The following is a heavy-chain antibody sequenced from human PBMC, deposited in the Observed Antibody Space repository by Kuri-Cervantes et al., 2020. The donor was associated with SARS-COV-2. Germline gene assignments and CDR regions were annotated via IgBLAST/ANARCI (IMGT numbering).Heavy chain of an antibody. CDR2: IYYSGST. J-gene: IGHJ3*02. D-gene: IGHD6-6*01. Sequence: SETLSLTCTVSGGSISSGSYYWGWIRQPPGKGLEWIGSIYYSGSTYYNPSLKSRVTISADTSKNQFSLKLSSVTAADTAVYYCATPARPGAFDAFDIWGQGTMVTVSS. CDR3: ATPARPGAFDAFDI. V-gene: IGHV4-39*01. CDR1: GGSISSGSYY.